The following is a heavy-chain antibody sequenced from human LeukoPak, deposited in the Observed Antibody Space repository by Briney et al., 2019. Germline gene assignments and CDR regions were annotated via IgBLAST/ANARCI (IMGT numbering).Heavy chain of an antibody. CDR2: IYCIGST. V-gene: IGHV4-59*01. D-gene: IGHD3-10*01. Sequence: SETLSLTCTVSGGSISSDYWSWIRQPPGKGLEWIGYIYCIGSTNYNPSLKSRITISVDTSKSHFSLKLSSVTAADTAVYYCARALRGPNYKEERWGQGTLVTVSS. CDR1: GGSISSDY. J-gene: IGHJ4*02. CDR3: ARALRGPNYKEER.